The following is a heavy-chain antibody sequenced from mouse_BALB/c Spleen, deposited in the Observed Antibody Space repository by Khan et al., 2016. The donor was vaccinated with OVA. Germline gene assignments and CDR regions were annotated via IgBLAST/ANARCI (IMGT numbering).Heavy chain of an antibody. CDR2: IYPGDGDT. CDR1: GYAFSSYW. CDR3: ARHYVMDY. Sequence: QMQLKQSGAELVRPGSSVKISCKASGYAFSSYWMNWVKQRPGQGLEWIGQIYPGDGDTNYNGKFKGKYTLTADKSSSTAYMQLSSLTSEDSAVYFCARHYVMDYWGQGTSGTVSS. V-gene: IGHV1-80*01. J-gene: IGHJ4*01.